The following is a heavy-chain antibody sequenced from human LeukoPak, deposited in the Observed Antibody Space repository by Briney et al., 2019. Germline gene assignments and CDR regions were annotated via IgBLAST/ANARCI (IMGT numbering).Heavy chain of an antibody. CDR1: GFTFSSYS. Sequence: GGSLRLSCAASGFTFSSYSMNWVRQAPGKGLEWVSSISSSSSYIYYADSVKGRFTISRDNSKNTLYLQMNSLRAEDTAVYYCARAQVAYDILTGYYETSDAFDIWGQGTMVTVSS. CDR3: ARAQVAYDILTGYYETSDAFDI. V-gene: IGHV3-21*04. D-gene: IGHD3-9*01. J-gene: IGHJ3*02. CDR2: ISSSSSYI.